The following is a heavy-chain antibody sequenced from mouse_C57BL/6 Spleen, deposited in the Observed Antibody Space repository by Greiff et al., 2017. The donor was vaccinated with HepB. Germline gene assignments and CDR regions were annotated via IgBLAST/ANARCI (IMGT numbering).Heavy chain of an antibody. CDR1: GFTFSDYG. CDR3: ARDYGSLWFAY. V-gene: IGHV5-17*01. J-gene: IGHJ3*01. D-gene: IGHD1-1*01. Sequence: EVQRVESGGGLVKPGGSLKLSCAASGFTFSDYGMHWVRQAPEKGLEWVAYISSGSSTIYYADTVKGRFTISRDNAKNTLFLQMTSLRSEDTAMYYCARDYGSLWFAYWGQGTLVTVSA. CDR2: ISSGSSTI.